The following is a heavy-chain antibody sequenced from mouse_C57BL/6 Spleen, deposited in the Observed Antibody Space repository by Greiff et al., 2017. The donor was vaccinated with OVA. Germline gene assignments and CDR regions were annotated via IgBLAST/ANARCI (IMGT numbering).Heavy chain of an antibody. J-gene: IGHJ2*01. CDR3: ARSPLITTVVAPFDY. V-gene: IGHV1-9*01. CDR2: ILPGSGST. D-gene: IGHD1-1*01. Sequence: QVQLKESGAELMKPGASVQLSCKAPGYTFTGYWIEWVKQRPGHGLEWIGEILPGSGSTNYNEKFKGKATFTADTSSNTAYMQLSSLTTEDSAIYYCARSPLITTVVAPFDYWGQGTTLTVSS. CDR1: GYTFTGYW.